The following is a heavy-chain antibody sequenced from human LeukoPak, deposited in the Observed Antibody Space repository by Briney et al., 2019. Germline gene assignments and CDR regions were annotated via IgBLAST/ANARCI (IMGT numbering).Heavy chain of an antibody. CDR3: ASWGIYGSGSYYNYDYFDY. D-gene: IGHD3-10*01. J-gene: IGHJ4*02. V-gene: IGHV4-38-2*02. CDR1: GYSISSGYY. Sequence: SETLSLTCTVSGYSISSGYYWGWIRQPPGKGLEWIGSIYHSGSTYYNPSLKSRVTISVDTSKNQFSLKLSSVTAADTAVYYCASWGIYGSGSYYNYDYFDYWGQGTLVTVSS. CDR2: IYHSGST.